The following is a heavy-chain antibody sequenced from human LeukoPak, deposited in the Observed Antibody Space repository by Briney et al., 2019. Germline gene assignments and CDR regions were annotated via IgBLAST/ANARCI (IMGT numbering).Heavy chain of an antibody. CDR3: AKDLEGGSGSYDFDY. D-gene: IGHD3-10*01. Sequence: GSLRLSCAASGFTFSSYAMSWVRQAPGKGLEWVSAISGSGGSTYYADSVKGRFTISRDNSKNTLYLQMNSLRAEDTAVYYCAKDLEGGSGSYDFDYWGQGTLVTVSS. CDR1: GFTFSSYA. CDR2: ISGSGGST. V-gene: IGHV3-23*01. J-gene: IGHJ4*02.